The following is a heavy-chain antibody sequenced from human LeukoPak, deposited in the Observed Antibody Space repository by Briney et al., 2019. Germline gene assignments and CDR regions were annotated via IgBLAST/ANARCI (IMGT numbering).Heavy chain of an antibody. J-gene: IGHJ3*02. D-gene: IGHD5-24*01. V-gene: IGHV3-30*18. CDR1: GFTFSSYG. Sequence: PGGSLRLSCAASGFTFSSYGMHWVRQAPGKGLEWVAVISYDGSNKYYADSVKGRFTISRDNSKNTLYLQMNSLRAEDTAVYYCAKARSDGAFDIWGQGTMVTVSS. CDR3: AKARSDGAFDI. CDR2: ISYDGSNK.